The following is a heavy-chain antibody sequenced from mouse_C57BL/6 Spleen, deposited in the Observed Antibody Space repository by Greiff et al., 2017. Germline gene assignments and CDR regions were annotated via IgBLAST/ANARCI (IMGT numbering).Heavy chain of an antibody. Sequence: QVQLQQSGAELVKPGASVKLSCKASGYTFTSYWMHWVKQRPGQGLEWIGKIDPSDGDTNYNQKFKGKATLTVDTSSSTAYMQLSSLTSEDSAVYYCARCGDNCAWFAYWGQGTPVTVSA. CDR1: GYTFTSYW. J-gene: IGHJ3*01. V-gene: IGHV1-50*01. CDR3: ARCGDNCAWFAY. CDR2: IDPSDGDT. D-gene: IGHD1-3*01.